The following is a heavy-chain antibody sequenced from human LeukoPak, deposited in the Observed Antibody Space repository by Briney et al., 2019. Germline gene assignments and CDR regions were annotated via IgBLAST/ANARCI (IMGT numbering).Heavy chain of an antibody. CDR3: ARDGEYCSGGSCYYTNWFDP. Sequence: GGSLRLSCAASGFTFSSYAMHWVRQAPGKGLEWVAVISYDGSNKYYADSVKGRFTISRDNSKNTLYLQMNSLRAEDTAVYYCARDGEYCSGGSCYYTNWFDPWGQGTLVTVSS. CDR1: GFTFSSYA. CDR2: ISYDGSNK. V-gene: IGHV3-30*04. D-gene: IGHD2-15*01. J-gene: IGHJ5*02.